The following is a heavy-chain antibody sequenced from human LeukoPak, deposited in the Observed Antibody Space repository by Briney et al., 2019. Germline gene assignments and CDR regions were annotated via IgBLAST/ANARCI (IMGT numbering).Heavy chain of an antibody. V-gene: IGHV3-21*01. Sequence: PGGSLRLSCSGFGFTFSSFWMGWVRQAPGKGLEWVSSISSSSSYIYYADSVKGRFTISRDNAKNSLYLQMNSLRAEDTAVYYCARDRRSRAFDIWGQGTMVTVSS. J-gene: IGHJ3*02. CDR2: ISSSSSYI. CDR1: GFTFSSFW. CDR3: ARDRRSRAFDI.